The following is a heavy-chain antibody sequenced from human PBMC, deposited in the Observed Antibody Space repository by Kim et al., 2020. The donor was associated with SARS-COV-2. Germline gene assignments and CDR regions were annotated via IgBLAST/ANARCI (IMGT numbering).Heavy chain of an antibody. CDR1: GFTFSSYG. CDR3: ARDGFLGYGDPFLDY. D-gene: IGHD4-17*01. CDR2: IWYDGSNK. Sequence: GGSLRLSCAASGFTFSSYGMHWVRQAPGKGLEWVAVIWYDGSNKYYADSVKGRFTISRDNSKNTLYLQMNSLRAEDTAVYYCARDGFLGYGDPFLDYWGQGTLVTVSS. J-gene: IGHJ4*02. V-gene: IGHV3-33*01.